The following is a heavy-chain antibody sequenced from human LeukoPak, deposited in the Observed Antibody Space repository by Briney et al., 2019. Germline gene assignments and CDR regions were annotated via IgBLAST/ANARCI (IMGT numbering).Heavy chain of an antibody. Sequence: GGSLRLSCAASGFTFSSYAMRWVRQAPGKGLEWVAVISYDGSNKYYADSVKGRFTISRDNSKNTLYLQMNSLRAEDTAVYYCAREQQLFHLDYWGQGTLVTVSS. D-gene: IGHD6-13*01. CDR1: GFTFSSYA. V-gene: IGHV3-30*01. CDR2: ISYDGSNK. J-gene: IGHJ4*02. CDR3: AREQQLFHLDY.